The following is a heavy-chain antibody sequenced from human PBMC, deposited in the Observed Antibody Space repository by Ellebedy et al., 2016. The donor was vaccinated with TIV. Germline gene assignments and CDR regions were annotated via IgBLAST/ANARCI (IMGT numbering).Heavy chain of an antibody. V-gene: IGHV3-23*01. Sequence: GESLKISCAASGFTFNSYAMDWVRQAPGKGLEWVSGISGSGGNTHYADSVKGRFTISRDNSKNTLYLQMNSLRAEDTAVYYCAKDLWPFSSDWHLDAFDTWGQGTMVTVSS. CDR3: AKDLWPFSSDWHLDAFDT. CDR2: ISGSGGNT. D-gene: IGHD6-19*01. J-gene: IGHJ3*02. CDR1: GFTFNSYA.